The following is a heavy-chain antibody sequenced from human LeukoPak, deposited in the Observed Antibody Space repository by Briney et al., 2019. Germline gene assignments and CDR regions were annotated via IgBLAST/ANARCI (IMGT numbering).Heavy chain of an antibody. D-gene: IGHD2-2*01. CDR3: ARARACSSTSCYLDY. CDR2: ISGSGDST. J-gene: IGHJ4*02. V-gene: IGHV3-23*01. CDR1: GFTFSNYA. Sequence: GGSLRLSCAASGFTFSNYAMSWVCQAPGKGLEWVSGISGSGDSTYYADAVKGRFTISRDNSKNTLYLQVNSLRAEDTAVYYCARARACSSTSCYLDYWGQGTLVTVSS.